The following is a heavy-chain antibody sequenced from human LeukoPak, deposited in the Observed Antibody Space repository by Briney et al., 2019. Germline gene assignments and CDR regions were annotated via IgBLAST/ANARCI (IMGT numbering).Heavy chain of an antibody. V-gene: IGHV3-66*01. J-gene: IGHJ4*02. D-gene: IGHD3-9*01. Sequence: GGSLRLSCAASGFTVSSNYMSWVRQAPGKGLEGVSVIYSGGSTYYADSVKGRFTISRDNSKNTLYLQMNSLRAEDTAVYYCARDSPRTGRYFDWLLFDYWGQGTLVTVSS. CDR1: GFTVSSNY. CDR2: IYSGGST. CDR3: ARDSPRTGRYFDWLLFDY.